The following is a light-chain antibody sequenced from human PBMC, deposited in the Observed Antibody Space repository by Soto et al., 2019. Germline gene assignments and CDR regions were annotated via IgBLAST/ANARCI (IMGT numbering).Light chain of an antibody. J-gene: IGKJ1*01. V-gene: IGKV3-20*01. Sequence: ENVVSQSPGALSLSPGERATLSCRASQSVSSSQLAWYQQKPGHGPRLLIYGASRRATGIPDRFSATESGTDFTLTISSLEPEDLAVYFCQQYDSTPWTFGQGTMVDNK. CDR3: QQYDSTPWT. CDR2: GAS. CDR1: QSVSSSQ.